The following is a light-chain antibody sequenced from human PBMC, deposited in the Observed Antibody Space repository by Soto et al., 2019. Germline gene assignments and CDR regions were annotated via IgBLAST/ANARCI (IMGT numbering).Light chain of an antibody. CDR3: QHYDRAPMWT. CDR1: QSISTSS. Sequence: EIVLTQSPGTLSLSPGERATLTCRASQSISTSSLAWYQQKPGQAPRLLMYSTSIRATGIPDRFSGSGSGTDFTLTISRLDPEDFAVYYCQHYDRAPMWTFGQGTKVDIK. CDR2: STS. J-gene: IGKJ1*01. V-gene: IGKV3-20*01.